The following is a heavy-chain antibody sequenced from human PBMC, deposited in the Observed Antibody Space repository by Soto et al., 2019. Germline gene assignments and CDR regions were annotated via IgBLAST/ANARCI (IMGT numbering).Heavy chain of an antibody. Sequence: ESGGGVVQPGRSLRLSCAASGFTFSSYGMHWVRQAPGKGLEWVAVIWYDGSNKYYADSVKGRFTISRDNSKNTLYLQMNSLRAEDTAVYYCARDYGDYAFDYWGQGTLVTVSS. CDR1: GFTFSSYG. CDR3: ARDYGDYAFDY. CDR2: IWYDGSNK. V-gene: IGHV3-33*01. J-gene: IGHJ4*02. D-gene: IGHD4-17*01.